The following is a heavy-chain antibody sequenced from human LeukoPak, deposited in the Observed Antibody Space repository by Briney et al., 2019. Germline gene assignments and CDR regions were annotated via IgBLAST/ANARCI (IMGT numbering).Heavy chain of an antibody. CDR3: ARTEMATISGVYYYYYYMDV. CDR1: GGTFSSYA. Sequence: ASVKVSCKASGGTFSSYAISWVRQAPGQGLEWMGRIIPIFGTANYAQKFQGRVTITTDESTSTAYMELSSLRSEDTAVYYCARTEMATISGVYYYYYYMDVWGKGTTVTVSS. V-gene: IGHV1-69*05. D-gene: IGHD5-24*01. J-gene: IGHJ6*03. CDR2: IIPIFGTA.